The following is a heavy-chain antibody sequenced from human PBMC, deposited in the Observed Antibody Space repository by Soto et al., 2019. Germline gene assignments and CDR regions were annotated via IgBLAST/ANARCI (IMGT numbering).Heavy chain of an antibody. CDR2: ISSNGANT. CDR1: GFTFSSHG. CDR3: VSWVSAHFDY. Sequence: GGSLRLSCAASGFTFSSHGMSWVRQSPGKGPEWVSTISSNGANTHYAESVKGRFTISKDASRNTVHLHMNNLRAEDTATYFCVSWVSAHFDYWGHGTPVTVSS. D-gene: IGHD2-8*01. J-gene: IGHJ4*01. V-gene: IGHV3-23*01.